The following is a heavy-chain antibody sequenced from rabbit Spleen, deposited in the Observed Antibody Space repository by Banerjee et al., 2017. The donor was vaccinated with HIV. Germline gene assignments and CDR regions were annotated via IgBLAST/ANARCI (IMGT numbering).Heavy chain of an antibody. J-gene: IGHJ4*01. CDR2: IYVGSSDST. V-gene: IGHV1S45*01. CDR3: ARSSSSSNL. D-gene: IGHD1-1*01. CDR1: GFDLSSSYW. Sequence: QQQLEESGGGLVKPEGSLTLTCKASGFDLSSSYWICWVRQAPGKGLEWIACIYVGSSDSTYYASWAKGRFTISKPSSTTVTLQMTSLTAADTATYFCARSSSSSNLWGPGTLVTVS.